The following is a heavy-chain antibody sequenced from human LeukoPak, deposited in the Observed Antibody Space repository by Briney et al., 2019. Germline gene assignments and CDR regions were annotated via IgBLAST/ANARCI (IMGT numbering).Heavy chain of an antibody. CDR1: GFTFSDYY. CDR3: ARAVTYYYDSSGSDDAFDI. CDR2: ISSSGSTI. J-gene: IGHJ3*02. D-gene: IGHD3-22*01. V-gene: IGHV3-11*04. Sequence: GGSLRLSCAASGFTFSDYYMGWIRQAPGKGLEWVSYISSSGSTIYYADSVKGRFTISRDNAKNSLYLQMNSLRAEDTAVYYCARAVTYYYDSSGSDDAFDIWGQGTMVTVSS.